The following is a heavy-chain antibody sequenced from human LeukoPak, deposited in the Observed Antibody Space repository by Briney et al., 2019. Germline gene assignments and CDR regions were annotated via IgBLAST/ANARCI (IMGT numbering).Heavy chain of an antibody. D-gene: IGHD3-3*01. CDR2: ISGSGGST. CDR1: GFTFSSYA. V-gene: IGHV3-23*01. Sequence: GGSLRLSCAASGFTFSSYAMSWVRQAPGKGLEWVSAISGSGGSTYYADSVKDRFTISRDNSKNTLYLQMNSLRAEDTAVYYCAKDWDYDFWSGYTPRDYWGQGTLVTVSS. CDR3: AKDWDYDFWSGYTPRDY. J-gene: IGHJ4*02.